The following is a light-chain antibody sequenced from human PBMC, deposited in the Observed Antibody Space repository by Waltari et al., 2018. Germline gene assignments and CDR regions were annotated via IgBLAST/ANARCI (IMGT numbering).Light chain of an antibody. CDR3: CSYAGSYTFV. CDR1: SSDVGCYLY. Sequence: QSALTQPRSVSGSPGQSVTISCTGTSSDVGCYLYVPWYQQPPGKAPKPMIYAVSKRPSGVPDRFSGSKSGNTASLTISGLQAEDEADYYCCSYAGSYTFVFGGGTKLTVL. CDR2: AVS. J-gene: IGLJ3*02. V-gene: IGLV2-11*01.